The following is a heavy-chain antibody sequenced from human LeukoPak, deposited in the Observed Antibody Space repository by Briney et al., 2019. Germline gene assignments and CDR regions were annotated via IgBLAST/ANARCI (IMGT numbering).Heavy chain of an antibody. V-gene: IGHV4-61*01. J-gene: IGHJ5*02. CDR3: ARVSSTNYYDNRGWFDP. D-gene: IGHD3-22*01. CDR1: GYSISSGFY. Sequence: SETLSLTCTVSGYSISSGFYWGWIRQPPGKGLEWIGYTYYSGSTNYNPSLKSRVTISVDTSKNQFSLKLSSVTAADTAVYYCARVSSTNYYDNRGWFDPWGQGTLVTVSS. CDR2: TYYSGST.